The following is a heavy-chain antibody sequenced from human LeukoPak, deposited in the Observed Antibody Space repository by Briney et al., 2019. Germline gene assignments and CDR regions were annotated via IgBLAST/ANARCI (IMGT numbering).Heavy chain of an antibody. CDR3: ARDKIVMVAGGVWEYYYGLDV. Sequence: KPSETLSLTCAVYGGSFSDYYWTWIRPSPGKGLEWIGEINHSGSTNYNPSLKSRVAISADTSKSQFSLNVSSVTAADTAVYYCARDKIVMVAGGVWEYYYGLDVWGQGTTVTVSS. J-gene: IGHJ6*02. V-gene: IGHV4-34*01. D-gene: IGHD2-15*01. CDR1: GGSFSDYY. CDR2: INHSGST.